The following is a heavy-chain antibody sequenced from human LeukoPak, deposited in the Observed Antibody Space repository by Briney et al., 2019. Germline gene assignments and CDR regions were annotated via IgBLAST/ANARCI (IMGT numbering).Heavy chain of an antibody. CDR2: ISGSGGST. D-gene: IGHD6-19*01. Sequence: GGSLRLSCGASGFTFSSYAMSWVRQAPGKGLEWVSAISGSGGSTYYADSVKGRFTISRDNSKNTLYLQMNSLRAEDTAVYYCAKVDVGGWFNYWGQGTLVTVSS. CDR3: AKVDVGGWFNY. J-gene: IGHJ4*02. CDR1: GFTFSSYA. V-gene: IGHV3-23*01.